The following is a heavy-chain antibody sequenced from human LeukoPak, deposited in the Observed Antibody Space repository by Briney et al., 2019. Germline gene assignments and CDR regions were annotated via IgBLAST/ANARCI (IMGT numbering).Heavy chain of an antibody. V-gene: IGHV4-34*01. CDR3: ARSGGRYCSGGSCHLDY. D-gene: IGHD2-15*01. Sequence: SETLSLTCAVYGGSFGGYYWSWIRQPPGKGLEWIGEINHSGSTNYNPSLKSRVTISVDTSKNQLSLKLSSVTAADTAVYYCARSGGRYCSGGSCHLDYWGQGTLVTVSS. J-gene: IGHJ4*02. CDR2: INHSGST. CDR1: GGSFGGYY.